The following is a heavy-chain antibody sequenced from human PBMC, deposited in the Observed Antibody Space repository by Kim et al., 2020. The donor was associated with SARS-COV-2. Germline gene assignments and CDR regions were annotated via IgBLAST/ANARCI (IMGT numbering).Heavy chain of an antibody. Sequence: SETLSLTCTVSGGSLNGYFWTWIRQSPEKGLEWIGYIRYTGRTEYNPSLKSRVTMSLDTSKNQFSLKVTSVAPADTAVYYCARLPDISGWPFYYWGQGT. CDR3: ARLPDISGWPFYY. V-gene: IGHV4-59*13. D-gene: IGHD6-19*01. CDR2: IRYTGRT. CDR1: GGSLNGYF. J-gene: IGHJ4*02.